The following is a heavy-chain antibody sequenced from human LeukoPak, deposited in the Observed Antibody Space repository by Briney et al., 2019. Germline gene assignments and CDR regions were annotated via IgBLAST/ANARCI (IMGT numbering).Heavy chain of an antibody. CDR3: ARVEDTAMALFDY. J-gene: IGHJ4*02. V-gene: IGHV4-4*02. Sequence: SETLSLTCAVSGGSISSSNWWSWVRQPPGKGLEWIGEIYHSGSTNYNPSLKSRVTISVDKSKNQFSLKLSSVTAADTAVYYCARVEDTAMALFDYWGQGTLVTVSS. CDR1: GGSISSSNW. D-gene: IGHD5-18*01. CDR2: IYHSGST.